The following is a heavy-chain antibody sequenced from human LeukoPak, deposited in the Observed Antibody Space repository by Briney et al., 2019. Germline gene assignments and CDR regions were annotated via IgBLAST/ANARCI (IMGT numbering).Heavy chain of an antibody. CDR2: IYHSGNT. V-gene: IGHV4-4*09. D-gene: IGHD6-19*01. Sequence: NASETLSLTCNVSGASMSSNYWSWIRQPPGKGLEWIGYIYHSGNTNYSPSLESRVTMSVDESKNQFSLRVYFVSAADTAVYYCASTRRAAVAGRFDSWGQGTLVTVSS. CDR3: ASTRRAAVAGRFDS. CDR1: GASMSSNY. J-gene: IGHJ4*02.